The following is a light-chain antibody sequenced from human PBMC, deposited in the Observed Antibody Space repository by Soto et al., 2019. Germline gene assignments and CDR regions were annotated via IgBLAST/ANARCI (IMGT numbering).Light chain of an antibody. V-gene: IGLV2-14*01. J-gene: IGLJ1*01. CDR2: DVS. CDR3: SSYTSSSLYV. CDR1: NRDVCGYNY. Sequence: QSSLNHPASGAGASRQSITISCNGNNRDVCGYNYVSWYQQHPGKAPKLMIYDVSNRPSGVSNRFSGSKSGNTASLTISLLQAEDEADYYCSSYTSSSLYVFGSGTKFTV.